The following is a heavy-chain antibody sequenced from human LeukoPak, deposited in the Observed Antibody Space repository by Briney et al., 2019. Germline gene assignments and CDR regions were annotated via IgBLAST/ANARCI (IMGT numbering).Heavy chain of an antibody. CDR2: IYYNGNT. CDR3: ARDLDV. CDR1: GGSISSGDYY. V-gene: IGHV4-30-4*01. J-gene: IGHJ6*02. Sequence: SQTLSLTCTVSGGSISSGDYYWTWIRQPPGKGLEWIGYIYYNGNTHYNPSLKSRVSISVDTAKNQFSLNLSSVTAADTAVYYCARDLDVWGQGTTVTVSS.